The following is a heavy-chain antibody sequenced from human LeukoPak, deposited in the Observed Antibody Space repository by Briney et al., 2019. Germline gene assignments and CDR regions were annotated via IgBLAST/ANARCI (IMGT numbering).Heavy chain of an antibody. V-gene: IGHV4-30-2*01. CDR3: ARVRGELAAAFDY. D-gene: IGHD6-13*01. CDR2: IYHSGST. J-gene: IGHJ4*02. CDR1: GGSISSGGYY. Sequence: SETLSLTCTVSGGSISSGGYYWSWIRQPPGKGLEWIGYIYHSGSTYYNPSLKSRVTISVDTSKNQFSLQLNSVTPEDTAVYYCARVRGELAAAFDYWGQGTLVTVSS.